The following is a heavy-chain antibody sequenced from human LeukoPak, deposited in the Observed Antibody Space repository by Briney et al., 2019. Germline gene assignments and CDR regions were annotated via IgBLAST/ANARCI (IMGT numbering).Heavy chain of an antibody. CDR3: ARSSAARNRRHYYYYYMDV. Sequence: GASVKVSCKASGYTFTSYDMNWVRQATGQGLEWMGWMNPNSGNTGYAQKFQGRVTMTRNTSINTAYMELSSLRSEDTAVYYCARSSAARNRRHYYYYYMDVWGKGTTVTVSS. CDR2: MNPNSGNT. V-gene: IGHV1-8*01. J-gene: IGHJ6*03. D-gene: IGHD6-6*01. CDR1: GYTFTSYD.